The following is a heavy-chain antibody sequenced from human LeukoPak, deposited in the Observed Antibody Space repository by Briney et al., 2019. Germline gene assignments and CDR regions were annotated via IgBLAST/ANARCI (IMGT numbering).Heavy chain of an antibody. D-gene: IGHD6-19*01. J-gene: IGHJ5*02. CDR2: ITHSGST. CDR1: GGSFSGYY. CDR3: ARDISSGWPT. Sequence: SETLSLTCAVYGGSFSGYYWSWIRQPPGKGLEWIGEITHSGSTSYNSSLKSRVTISVDASKNQFSLKLSSVTAADTAVYYCARDISSGWPTWGQGTLVTVSS. V-gene: IGHV4-34*01.